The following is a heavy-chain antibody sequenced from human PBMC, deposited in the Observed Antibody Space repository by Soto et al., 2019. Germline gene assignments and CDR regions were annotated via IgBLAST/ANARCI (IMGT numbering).Heavy chain of an antibody. J-gene: IGHJ6*02. V-gene: IGHV4-59*01. CDR2: IHDSGST. CDR3: AKEGRSSFRFREYYYGMDV. D-gene: IGHD3-10*01. CDR1: GGSISSYY. Sequence: PSETLSLTCTVSGGSISSYYWTWIRQPPGKGLEWIGYIHDSGSTSYNPSLKSRVTLSLDTSKNQFSLKVSSVTTADTAVYYRAKEGRSSFRFREYYYGMDVWGQGTTVTVSS.